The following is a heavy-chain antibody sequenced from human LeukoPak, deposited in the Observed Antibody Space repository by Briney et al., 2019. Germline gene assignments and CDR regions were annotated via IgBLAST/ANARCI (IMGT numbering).Heavy chain of an antibody. V-gene: IGHV1-2*02. Sequence: ASVKVSCKASGYTFTGYYMHWVRQAPGLGLEWMGWISPNSGGTNYAQKFQGRVTMTRDTSISTAYMELSRLRSDDTAVYYCARDRAVATIGGVDYWGQGTLVTVSS. D-gene: IGHD5-12*01. CDR2: ISPNSGGT. J-gene: IGHJ4*02. CDR1: GYTFTGYY. CDR3: ARDRAVATIGGVDY.